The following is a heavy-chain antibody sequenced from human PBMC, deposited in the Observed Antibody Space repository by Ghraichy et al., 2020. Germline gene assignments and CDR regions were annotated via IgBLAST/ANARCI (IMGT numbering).Heavy chain of an antibody. CDR1: GFTFSSYA. CDR3: AKDPFGYSSSSRWFDP. D-gene: IGHD6-6*01. CDR2: ISGSGGST. Sequence: GGSLRLSCAASGFTFSSYAMSWVRQAPGKGLEWVSAISGSGGSTYYADSVKGRFTISRDNSKNTLYLQMNSLRAEDTAVYYCAKDPFGYSSSSRWFDPWGQGTLVTVSS. V-gene: IGHV3-23*01. J-gene: IGHJ5*02.